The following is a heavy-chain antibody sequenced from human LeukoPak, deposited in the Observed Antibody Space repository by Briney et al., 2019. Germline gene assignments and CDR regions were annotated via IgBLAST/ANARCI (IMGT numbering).Heavy chain of an antibody. CDR2: IYHSGST. D-gene: IGHD2-2*01. CDR1: GYSISSGYY. CDR3: ARDSQLPDIDY. Sequence: PSETLSLTCTVSGYSISSGYYWGWIRQPPGKGLEWIGSIYHSGSTYYNPSLESRVTISVDTSKNQFSLKLSSVTAADTAVYYCARDSQLPDIDYWGQGTLVTVSS. J-gene: IGHJ4*02. V-gene: IGHV4-38-2*02.